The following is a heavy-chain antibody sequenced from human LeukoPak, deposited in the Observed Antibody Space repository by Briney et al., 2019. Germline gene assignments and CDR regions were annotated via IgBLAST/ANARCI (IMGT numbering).Heavy chain of an antibody. CDR1: GFPFSSYA. Sequence: GGSLRLSCAASGFPFSSYAMSWVRQAPGKGLEWVSAISGSGGSTYYADSVKGRFTISRDNSKNTLYLQMNSLRAEDTAVYYCANRGWFGEPHDYWGQGTLVTVSS. D-gene: IGHD3-10*01. V-gene: IGHV3-23*01. CDR2: ISGSGGST. CDR3: ANRGWFGEPHDY. J-gene: IGHJ4*02.